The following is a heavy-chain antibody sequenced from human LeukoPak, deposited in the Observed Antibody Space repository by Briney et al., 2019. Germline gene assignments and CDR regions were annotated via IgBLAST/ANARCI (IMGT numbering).Heavy chain of an antibody. CDR3: ARTSLDYDYVWGSPDAFDI. J-gene: IGHJ3*02. CDR2: IYYSGST. V-gene: IGHV4-59*01. Sequence: PSETLPLTCTVSGGSISSYYWSWIRQPPGKGLEWIGYIYYSGSTNYNPSLKSRVTISVDTSKDQFSLKLSSVTAADTAVYYCARTSLDYDYVWGSPDAFDIWGQGTMVTVSS. D-gene: IGHD3-16*01. CDR1: GGSISSYY.